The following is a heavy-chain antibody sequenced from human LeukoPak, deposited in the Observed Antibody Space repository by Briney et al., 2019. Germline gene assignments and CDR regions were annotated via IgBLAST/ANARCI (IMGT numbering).Heavy chain of an antibody. Sequence: PSETLSLTCTVSGGSISSSSYYWGWIRQPPGKGLEWIGSIYYSGSTYYNPSLKSRVTISVDTSKNQFSLKLSSVTAADTAVYYCARHGRYPGRPGRAVAGTGAGPHYFDYWGQGTLVTVSS. CDR1: GGSISSSSYY. D-gene: IGHD6-19*01. J-gene: IGHJ4*02. V-gene: IGHV4-39*01. CDR2: IYYSGST. CDR3: ARHGRYPGRPGRAVAGTGAGPHYFDY.